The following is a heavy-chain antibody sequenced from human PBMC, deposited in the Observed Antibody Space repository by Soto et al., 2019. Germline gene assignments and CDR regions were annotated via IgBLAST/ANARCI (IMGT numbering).Heavy chain of an antibody. CDR3: ARGLIKLAGGAFDI. Sequence: GGSLRLSCEASGFSIRDYWMHWVRQAPGEGLVWVSCINGDASSTTYADSVKGRFTISRDNSKNTLYLQMNSLRAEDTAVYYCARGLIKLAGGAFDIWGQGTGVTVSS. J-gene: IGHJ3*02. D-gene: IGHD3-16*01. CDR2: INGDASST. V-gene: IGHV3-74*01. CDR1: GFSIRDYW.